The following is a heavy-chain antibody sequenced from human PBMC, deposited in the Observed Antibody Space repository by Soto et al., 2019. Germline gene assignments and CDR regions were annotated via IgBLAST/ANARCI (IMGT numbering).Heavy chain of an antibody. V-gene: IGHV3-15*01. CDR1: GFTFSNAW. J-gene: IGHJ6*02. CDR2: IKSKTDGGTT. CDR3: TRQEETYYYYYGMDV. Sequence: GGSLRLSCAASGFTFSNAWMSWVRQAPGKGLEWVGRIKSKTDGGTTDYAAPVKGRFTISRDDSKNTLYLQMNSLKTEDTAVYYCTRQEETYYYYYGMDVWGQGTTVTVSS.